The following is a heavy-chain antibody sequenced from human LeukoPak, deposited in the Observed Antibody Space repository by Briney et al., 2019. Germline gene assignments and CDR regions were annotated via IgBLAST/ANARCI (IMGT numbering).Heavy chain of an antibody. V-gene: IGHV3-66*02. CDR1: GFTVSSNY. Sequence: GGSLRLSCAASGFTVSSNYMSWVRQAPGKGLEWVSVIYSGGSTYYADSVKGRFTISRDNSKDTLYLQMSSLRAEDTAVYYCARELGSWVSGVYYYMDVWGKGTTVTVSS. D-gene: IGHD3-10*01. J-gene: IGHJ6*03. CDR3: ARELGSWVSGVYYYMDV. CDR2: IYSGGST.